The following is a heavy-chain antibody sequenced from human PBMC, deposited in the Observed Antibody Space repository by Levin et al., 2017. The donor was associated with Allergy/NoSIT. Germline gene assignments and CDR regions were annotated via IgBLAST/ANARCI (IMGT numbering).Heavy chain of an antibody. V-gene: IGHV3-66*01. CDR3: SSAPGFTDY. CDR1: GFTVSSNY. Sequence: PSETLSLTCAPSGFTVSSNYMAWVRQVPGKGLEWVSVMYSTGTTYYADSVKGRFTISRDSSKNTLYLQMNSLRAEDTAVYYCSSAPGFTDYWGQGTLVTVSS. CDR2: MYSTGTT. J-gene: IGHJ4*02.